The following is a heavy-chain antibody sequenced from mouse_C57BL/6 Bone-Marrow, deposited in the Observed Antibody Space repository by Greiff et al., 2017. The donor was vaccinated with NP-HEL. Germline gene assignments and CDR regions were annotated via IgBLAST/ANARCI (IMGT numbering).Heavy chain of an antibody. Sequence: DVHLVESGGGLVQPGGSLKLSCAASGFTFSDYYMYWVRQTPEKRLEWVAYISNGGGSTYYPDTVKGRFTISRDNAKNTLYLQMSRLKSEDTAMYYCARHGLGEAWFAYWGQGTLVTVSA. D-gene: IGHD4-1*01. CDR1: GFTFSDYY. V-gene: IGHV5-12*01. J-gene: IGHJ3*01. CDR2: ISNGGGST. CDR3: ARHGLGEAWFAY.